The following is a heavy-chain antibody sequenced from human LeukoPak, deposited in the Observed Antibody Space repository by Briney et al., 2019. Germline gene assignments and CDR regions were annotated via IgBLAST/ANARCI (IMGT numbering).Heavy chain of an antibody. CDR2: ISSSGDTI. D-gene: IGHD1-1*01. Sequence: GGSLRLSCAASGFTFSSYEMNWVRQAPGRGLEWVSYISSSGDTIFYADSVKGRFTISRDNAKNSLYLQLNSLRAEDTAVYYCARMPGYWGQGTLVTVSS. V-gene: IGHV3-48*03. CDR3: ARMPGY. CDR1: GFTFSSYE. J-gene: IGHJ4*02.